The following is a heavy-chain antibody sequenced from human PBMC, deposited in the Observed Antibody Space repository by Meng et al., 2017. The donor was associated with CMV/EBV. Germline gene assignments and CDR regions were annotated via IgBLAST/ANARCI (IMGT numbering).Heavy chain of an antibody. V-gene: IGHV6-1*01. CDR2: TYYRSKWYN. D-gene: IGHD3-22*01. Sequence: SETLSLTCAISGDSVSSNSAAWNWIRQSPSRGLEWLGRTYYRSKWYNDYAVSVKSRITINPDTSKNQFSLQLNSVTPEDTAVYYCARSYYYDSSGYSARYYYYGMDVWGQGTTVTVSS. J-gene: IGHJ6*02. CDR3: ARSYYYDSSGYSARYYYYGMDV. CDR1: GDSVSSNSAA.